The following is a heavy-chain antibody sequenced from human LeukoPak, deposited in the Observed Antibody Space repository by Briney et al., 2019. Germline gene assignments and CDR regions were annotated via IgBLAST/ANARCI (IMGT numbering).Heavy chain of an antibody. J-gene: IGHJ6*02. D-gene: IGHD2-2*01. Sequence: GASVKVSCKASGYTFTSYGISWVRQAPGQGLEWMGWISAYNGNTNYAQKLQGRVTMTTDTSTSTAYMELRSPRSDDTAVYYCAREYYCSSTSSTYYYYYGMDVWGQGTTVTVSS. CDR3: AREYYCSSTSSTYYYYYGMDV. CDR2: ISAYNGNT. CDR1: GYTFTSYG. V-gene: IGHV1-18*01.